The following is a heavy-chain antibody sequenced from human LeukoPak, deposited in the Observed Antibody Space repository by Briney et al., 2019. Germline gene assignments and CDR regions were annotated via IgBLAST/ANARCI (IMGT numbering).Heavy chain of an antibody. D-gene: IGHD6-13*01. CDR2: ISWNSGSI. Sequence: GGSLRLSCAASGFTFDDYAMHWVRQAPGKGLEWVSGISWNSGSIGYADSVKGRFTISRDNAKNSLYLQMNSLRAEDTALYYCAKDFYSSSWSFFGYWGQGTLVTVSS. V-gene: IGHV3-9*01. CDR1: GFTFDDYA. CDR3: AKDFYSSSWSFFGY. J-gene: IGHJ4*02.